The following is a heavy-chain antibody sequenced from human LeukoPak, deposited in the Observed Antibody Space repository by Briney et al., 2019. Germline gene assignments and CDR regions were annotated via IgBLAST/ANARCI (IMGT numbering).Heavy chain of an antibody. CDR2: ISDSGEST. V-gene: IGHV3-23*01. CDR1: GFAFVDHG. CDR3: AKNSGTYFY. D-gene: IGHD1-26*01. J-gene: IGHJ4*02. Sequence: GGSLRLSCAASGFAFVDHGMTWVRQAPGKGLEWVSTISDSGESTYYTDPVKGRFTISRDNSENTVYLQMDSLRADDTAVYFCAKNSGTYFYWGQGTRVTVSS.